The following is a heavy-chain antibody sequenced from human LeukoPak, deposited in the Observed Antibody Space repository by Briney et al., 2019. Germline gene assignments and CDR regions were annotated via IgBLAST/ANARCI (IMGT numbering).Heavy chain of an antibody. D-gene: IGHD6-6*01. CDR3: ARDRYSSSYENYYFEY. V-gene: IGHV1-46*01. CDR1: GYTFTRYY. J-gene: IGHJ4*02. Sequence: ASVKVSCKASGYTFTRYYMHWVRQAPGQGLEWMGIINPSGGSTSYAQKFEGRVTMTRDTSTSTVYMELSSLRYEDTAVYYCARDRYSSSYENYYFEYWGRGTLVTVSS. CDR2: INPSGGST.